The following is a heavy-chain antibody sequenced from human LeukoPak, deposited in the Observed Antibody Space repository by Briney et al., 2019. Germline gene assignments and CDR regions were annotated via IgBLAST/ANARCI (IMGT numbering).Heavy chain of an antibody. CDR3: ARAYYDFWSGYD. CDR1: GGSISSSSYY. Sequence: SETLSLTCTVSGGSISSSSYYWGWIRQPPGKGLEWIGSIYYSGSTYYNPSLKSRVTISVDTSKNQFSLKLSSVTAADTAVYYCARAYYDFWSGYDWGQGTLVTVSS. J-gene: IGHJ4*02. CDR2: IYYSGST. V-gene: IGHV4-39*01. D-gene: IGHD3-3*01.